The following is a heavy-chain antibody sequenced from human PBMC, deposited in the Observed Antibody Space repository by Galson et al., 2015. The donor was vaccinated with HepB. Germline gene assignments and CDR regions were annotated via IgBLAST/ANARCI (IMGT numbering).Heavy chain of an antibody. CDR2: IYSGGMT. D-gene: IGHD3-9*01. V-gene: IGHV3-53*01. CDR3: AREALLTGRSYLDS. J-gene: IGHJ4*02. Sequence: SLRLSCAASGFTVSYNYMNWVRQAPGKGLEWVSVIYSGGMTYYADSVKGRFIISRDSSKNTLNLQMNDLTAEDTAVYYCAREALLTGRSYLDSWGQGTLVTVSS. CDR1: GFTVSYNY.